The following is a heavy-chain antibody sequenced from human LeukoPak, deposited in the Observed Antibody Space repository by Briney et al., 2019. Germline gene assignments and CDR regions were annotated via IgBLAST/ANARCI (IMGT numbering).Heavy chain of an antibody. Sequence: PGGSLRLSCAASGFIFSNAWMSWVRQAPGRGLEWVGRIKSKTAGATIYYAAPTKGRFTISRDDSKNTLYLQMNSLETEDTAVYFCTTATWLDAFDTWGQGTMVTVSS. V-gene: IGHV3-15*01. D-gene: IGHD3-22*01. CDR3: TTATWLDAFDT. J-gene: IGHJ3*02. CDR1: GFIFSNAW. CDR2: IKSKTAGATI.